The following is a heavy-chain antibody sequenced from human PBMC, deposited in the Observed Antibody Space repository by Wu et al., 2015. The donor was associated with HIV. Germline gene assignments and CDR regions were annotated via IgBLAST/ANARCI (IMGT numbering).Heavy chain of an antibody. CDR3: ARGSRIAAFFDY. CDR1: GYTFTSYG. CDR2: ISAYNGNT. Sequence: QVQLVQSGAEVKKPGASVKVSCKASGYTFTSYGISWVRQAPGQGLEWMGWISAYNGNTNYAQKLQGRVTMTTDTSVNTVYMELSRLRSEDTAVYFCARGSRIAAFFDYWGQGTLVTVSS. D-gene: IGHD6-13*01. J-gene: IGHJ4*02. V-gene: IGHV1-18*01.